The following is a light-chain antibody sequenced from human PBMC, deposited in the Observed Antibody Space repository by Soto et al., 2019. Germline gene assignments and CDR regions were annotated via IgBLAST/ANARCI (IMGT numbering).Light chain of an antibody. V-gene: IGKV3-11*01. CDR2: DAS. Sequence: EIVLTQSPATLPLSLGERATLSCWASQSVSSYLAWYQHQPGQAPRLLIYDASNRATGIPARFSGSGSGTDFTLTISSLEPEDFAVYCCQQRSNWPWTFGQGTKVDIK. CDR3: QQRSNWPWT. J-gene: IGKJ1*01. CDR1: QSVSSY.